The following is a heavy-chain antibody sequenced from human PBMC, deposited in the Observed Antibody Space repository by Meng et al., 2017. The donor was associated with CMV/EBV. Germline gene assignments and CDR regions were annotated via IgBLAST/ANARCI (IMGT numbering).Heavy chain of an antibody. CDR1: GFTFSSYS. CDR2: ISSSSSTI. CDR3: AREVEKWLLLVRTGYYYGMDV. V-gene: IGHV3-48*04. J-gene: IGHJ6*02. Sequence: LSLTCAASGFTFSSYSMNWVRQAPGRGLEWVSYISSSSSTIYYADSVKGRFTISRDNAKNSLYLQMNSLRAEDTAVYYCAREVEKWLLLVRTGYYYGMDVWGQGTTVTVSS. D-gene: IGHD3-3*01.